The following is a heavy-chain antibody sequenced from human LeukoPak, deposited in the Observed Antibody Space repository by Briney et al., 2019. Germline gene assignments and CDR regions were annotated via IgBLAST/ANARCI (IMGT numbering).Heavy chain of an antibody. J-gene: IGHJ4*02. Sequence: PGGSLRLSCAASGFTFSSYGMHWVRQAPGKGLEWVAFIRYGGTNKYYAASVKGRFTISRDNSKNTLYLQMNSLRAEDTAVYYCAREYSYGYDFDYWGQGTLVTVSS. V-gene: IGHV3-30*02. CDR2: IRYGGTNK. CDR1: GFTFSSYG. CDR3: AREYSYGYDFDY. D-gene: IGHD5-18*01.